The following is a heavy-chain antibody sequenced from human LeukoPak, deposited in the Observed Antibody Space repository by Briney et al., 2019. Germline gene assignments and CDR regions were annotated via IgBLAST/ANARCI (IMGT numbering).Heavy chain of an antibody. CDR2: INPNGGGT. J-gene: IGHJ4*02. D-gene: IGHD1-14*01. V-gene: IGHV1-2*02. CDR1: GYTFSDYY. CDR3: AGGITGGDY. Sequence: GASVKVSCKASGYTFSDYYIHWVRQAPGQGLEWVGWINPNGGGTNYAQKFQGRVTMTRDTSISTAYMELTSLRSDDTALYYCAGGITGGDYWGQGTLATVSS.